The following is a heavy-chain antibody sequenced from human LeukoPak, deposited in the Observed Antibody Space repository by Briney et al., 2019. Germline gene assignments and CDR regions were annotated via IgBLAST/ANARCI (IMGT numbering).Heavy chain of an antibody. V-gene: IGHV3-53*01. D-gene: IGHD2-2*01. Sequence: GGSLRLSCAASGFTVSSNYMSWVRQAPGKGLEWVSVIYSGGSTYYADSVKGRFTISRDNSKNTLYLQMNSLRAEDTAVYYCARQYCSSTSCHTKADYYYYMDVWGKGTTVTASS. J-gene: IGHJ6*03. CDR1: GFTVSSNY. CDR2: IYSGGST. CDR3: ARQYCSSTSCHTKADYYYYMDV.